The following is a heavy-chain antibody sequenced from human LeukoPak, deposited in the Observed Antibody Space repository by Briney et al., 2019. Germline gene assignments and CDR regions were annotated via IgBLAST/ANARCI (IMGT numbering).Heavy chain of an antibody. J-gene: IGHJ4*02. CDR3: ARAVGYFDY. V-gene: IGHV3-21*01. D-gene: IGHD3-16*01. CDR1: GFTFSSSS. Sequence: GGSLRLSCRASGFTFSSSSINGVRQAPGKGLEWFSSIISSSSYVYYADSMKARFTISRDNAKNSLYLQMNSLRAEDTAVYYCARAVGYFDYWGQATLVTVSS. CDR2: IISSSSYV.